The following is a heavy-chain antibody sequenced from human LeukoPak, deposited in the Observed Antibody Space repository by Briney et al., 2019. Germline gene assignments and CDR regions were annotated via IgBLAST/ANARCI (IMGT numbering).Heavy chain of an antibody. Sequence: GGSLRLSCAASGFTFSSYAMSWVRQAPGKGLEWVSYISSSGSTIYYADSVKGRFTISRDNAKNSLYLQMNSLRAEDTAVYYCARDYFDWLLHHYDAFDIWGQGTMVTVSS. CDR2: ISSSGSTI. V-gene: IGHV3-48*03. CDR1: GFTFSSYA. CDR3: ARDYFDWLLHHYDAFDI. J-gene: IGHJ3*02. D-gene: IGHD3-9*01.